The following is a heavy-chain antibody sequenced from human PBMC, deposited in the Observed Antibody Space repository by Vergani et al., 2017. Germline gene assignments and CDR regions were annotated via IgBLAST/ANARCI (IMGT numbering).Heavy chain of an antibody. CDR2: ISYDGSNK. CDR3: ARDGIEFTRGYFDY. V-gene: IGHV3-30*01. J-gene: IGHJ4*02. D-gene: IGHD1-14*01. Sequence: QVQLVESGGGVVQPGRSLRLSCAASGFTFSSYAMHWVRQAPGKGLEWVAVISYDGSNKYYADSVKGRFTISRDNSKNTLYLQMNSLRAEDTAVYYCARDGIEFTRGYFDYWGQGTLVTVSS. CDR1: GFTFSSYA.